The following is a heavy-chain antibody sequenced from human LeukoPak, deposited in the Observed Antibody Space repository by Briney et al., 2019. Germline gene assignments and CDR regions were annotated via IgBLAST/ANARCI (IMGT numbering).Heavy chain of an antibody. V-gene: IGHV4-34*01. CDR2: INHSGST. D-gene: IGHD6-13*01. CDR1: GGSFSGYY. Sequence: SETLSLTCAVYGGSFSGYYWSWIRQPPGKGLEWIGQINHSGSTNYNPSLKRRVSIAVDTSTKQFSLKLSSVTAADTAVYYCASFVAAEDYYSYGMDVWGQGTTVTVSS. CDR3: ASFVAAEDYYSYGMDV. J-gene: IGHJ6*02.